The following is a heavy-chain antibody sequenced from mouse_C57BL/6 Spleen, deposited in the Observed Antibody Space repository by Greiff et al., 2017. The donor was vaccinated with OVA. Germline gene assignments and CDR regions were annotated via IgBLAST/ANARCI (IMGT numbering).Heavy chain of an antibody. Sequence: VQLQQPGAELVMPGASVKLSCKASGYTFTSYWMHWVKQRPGQGLEWIGEIEPSDSYTNYNEKFKGKSNLTVDKSSSTAYMQLSSLTSEDSAVYYCATMITDVFYAMDYWGQGTSVTVSS. V-gene: IGHV1-69*01. D-gene: IGHD2-4*01. J-gene: IGHJ4*01. CDR3: ATMITDVFYAMDY. CDR1: GYTFTSYW. CDR2: IEPSDSYT.